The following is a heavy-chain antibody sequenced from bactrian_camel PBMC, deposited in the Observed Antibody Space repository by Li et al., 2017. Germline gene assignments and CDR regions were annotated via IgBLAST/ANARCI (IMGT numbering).Heavy chain of an antibody. CDR3: AADPGKTYGGSWARDYEYDF. D-gene: IGHD6*01. V-gene: IGHV3S61*01. J-gene: IGHJ4*01. CDR2: IDARGVT. CDR1: GFTFEDDDSD. Sequence: HVQLVESGGVSAQAGGSLRLSCKASGFTFEDDDSDMGWFRQAPGKGREGVASIDARGVTQYADFVKGRFTISRDSSETTLYLQMDSLKPEDTAMYYCAADPGKTYGGSWARDYEYDFWGQGTQVTVS.